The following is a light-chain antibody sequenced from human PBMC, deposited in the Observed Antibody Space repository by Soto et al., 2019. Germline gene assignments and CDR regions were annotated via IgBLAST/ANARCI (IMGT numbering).Light chain of an antibody. CDR3: TSYTRSNTWV. CDR2: EVH. Sequence: QSVLTQPASVSGSLGQSITISCTGTSGDIGIYNFVSWFHQRPAKAPKLLIFEVHNRPSGVSDRFSASKSGNAASLTISGLQADDEGDYYCTSYTRSNTWVFGGGTKRTVL. CDR1: SGDIGIYNF. V-gene: IGLV2-14*01. J-gene: IGLJ3*02.